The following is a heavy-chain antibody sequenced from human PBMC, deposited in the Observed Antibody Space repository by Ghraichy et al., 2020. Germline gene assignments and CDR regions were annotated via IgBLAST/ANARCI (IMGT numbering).Heavy chain of an antibody. CDR2: ISSSSSYR. Sequence: LSLTCAASGFTFSDYYMSWIRQAPGKGLEWVSYISSSSSYRNYADSVKGRFTISRDNAKNSLYLQMNSLRAEDTAVYYCARPPYDSSGNDAFDIWGQGTMVTVSS. J-gene: IGHJ3*02. CDR3: ARPPYDSSGNDAFDI. V-gene: IGHV3-11*06. D-gene: IGHD3-22*01. CDR1: GFTFSDYY.